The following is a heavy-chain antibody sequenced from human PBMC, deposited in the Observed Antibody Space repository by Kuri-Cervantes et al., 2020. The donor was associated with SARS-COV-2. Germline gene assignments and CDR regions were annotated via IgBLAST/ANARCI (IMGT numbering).Heavy chain of an antibody. CDR1: GYTFTDYY. J-gene: IGHJ3*02. CDR3: ARSGPGAISREDGAFDI. CDR2: ITPFNGNT. D-gene: IGHD5-24*01. Sequence: SVKVSCKASGYTFTDYYINWVRQAPGQALEWMGWITPFNGNTNYAQRFQDRVTITRDRSMSTAYMELSSLRFEDTAMYYCARSGPGAISREDGAFDIWGQGTMVTVSS. V-gene: IGHV1-45*02.